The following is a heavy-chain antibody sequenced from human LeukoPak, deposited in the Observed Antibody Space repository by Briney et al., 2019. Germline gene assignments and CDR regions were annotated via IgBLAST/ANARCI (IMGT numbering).Heavy chain of an antibody. CDR1: GGSISSGDYY. V-gene: IGHV4-30-4*01. Sequence: SQTLSLTCTVSGGSISSGDYYWSWIRQPPGKGLEWIGYIYYSGSTYYNPSLKSRVTISVDTSKNQFSLKLSSVTAADTAVYYCARQGYGSGSYHFDYWGQGTLVTVSS. J-gene: IGHJ4*02. CDR2: IYYSGST. CDR3: ARQGYGSGSYHFDY. D-gene: IGHD3-10*01.